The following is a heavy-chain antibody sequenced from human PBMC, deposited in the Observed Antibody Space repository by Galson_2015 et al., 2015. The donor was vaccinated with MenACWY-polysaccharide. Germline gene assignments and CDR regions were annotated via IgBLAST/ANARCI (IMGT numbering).Heavy chain of an antibody. CDR1: GLRFSGSG. D-gene: IGHD2-21*01. V-gene: IGHV3-33*01. CDR2: IQYDGTNK. Sequence: SLRLSCAASGLRFSGSGMHWVRQAPGKGLEWVAVIQYDGTNKVYADSVKGRFSISRANSKNTLYLEMNSLRAEDTALYYCAREGSRIVFHAFDVWGQGTMVTVSS. J-gene: IGHJ3*01. CDR3: AREGSRIVFHAFDV.